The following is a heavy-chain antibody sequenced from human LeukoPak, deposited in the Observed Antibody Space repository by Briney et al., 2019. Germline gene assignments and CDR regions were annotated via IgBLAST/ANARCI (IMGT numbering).Heavy chain of an antibody. Sequence: ASVKVSCKASGYTVTSYGISWVRQAPGQGLEWRGWISAYNGNTNYAQKLQGRVTVTTDTSTSTAYMELRSLRSDDTAVYYCARIPAGYCSSTSCYPLGYMDVWGKGTTVTVSS. D-gene: IGHD2-2*01. V-gene: IGHV1-18*01. CDR3: ARIPAGYCSSTSCYPLGYMDV. J-gene: IGHJ6*03. CDR1: GYTVTSYG. CDR2: ISAYNGNT.